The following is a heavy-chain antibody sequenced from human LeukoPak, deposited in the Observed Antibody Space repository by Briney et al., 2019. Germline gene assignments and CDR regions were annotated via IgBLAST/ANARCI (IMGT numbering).Heavy chain of an antibody. CDR3: AKEDFEWEDSGYASHFDY. CDR1: GFTFSSYA. CDR2: ISGSGGST. D-gene: IGHD5-12*01. J-gene: IGHJ4*02. V-gene: IGHV3-23*01. Sequence: SGRSLRLSCAASGFTFSSYAMSWVRQAPGKGLEWVSAISGSGGSTYYADSVKGRFTISRDNSKNTLYLQMNSLRAEDTAVYYCAKEDFEWEDSGYASHFDYWGQGTLVTVSS.